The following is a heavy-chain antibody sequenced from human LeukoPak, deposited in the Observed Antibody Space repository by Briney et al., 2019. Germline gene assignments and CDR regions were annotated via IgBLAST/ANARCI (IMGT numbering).Heavy chain of an antibody. V-gene: IGHV4-34*01. CDR3: ARAPRYSSSWYEDYYYYYYMDV. CDR1: GGSFSGYY. J-gene: IGHJ6*03. CDR2: INHSGST. D-gene: IGHD6-13*01. Sequence: SETLSLTCAVYGGSFSGYYWSWIRQPPGKGLEWIGEINHSGSTNYNPSLKSRVTISVDTSKNQFSLKLSSVTAADTAVYYCARAPRYSSSWYEDYYYYYYMDVWGKGTTVTISS.